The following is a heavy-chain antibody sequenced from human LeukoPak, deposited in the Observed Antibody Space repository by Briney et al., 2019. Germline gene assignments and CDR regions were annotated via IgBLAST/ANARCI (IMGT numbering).Heavy chain of an antibody. CDR3: AREVRSSTSLDY. V-gene: IGHV4-59*01. CDR2: IYYSGST. Sequence: SETLSLTCTVSGGSISSYYWSWIRQPPGKGLEWIGYIYYSGSTNYNPSLKSRVTISVDTSKNQFSLKLSSVTAADTAVYYCAREVRSSTSLDYWGQGTLVTVSS. J-gene: IGHJ4*02. D-gene: IGHD2-2*01. CDR1: GGSISSYY.